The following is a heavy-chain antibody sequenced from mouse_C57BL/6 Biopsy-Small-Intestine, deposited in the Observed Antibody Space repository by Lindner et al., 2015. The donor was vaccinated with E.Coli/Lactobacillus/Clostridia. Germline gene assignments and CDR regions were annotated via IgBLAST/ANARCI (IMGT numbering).Heavy chain of an antibody. V-gene: IGHV1-81*01. CDR1: GGTFSSHV. D-gene: IGHD5-1*01. Sequence: SVKVSCKASGGTFSSHVISWVRQAPGQGLEWMGGFIPIFGTANYAQQFQGRVTITADESTSTAYMELSSLRSEDTAVYYCARGWGVPYFEYWGQGTLVTVSS. J-gene: IGHJ4*01. CDR2: FIPIFGTA. CDR3: ARGWGVPYFEY.